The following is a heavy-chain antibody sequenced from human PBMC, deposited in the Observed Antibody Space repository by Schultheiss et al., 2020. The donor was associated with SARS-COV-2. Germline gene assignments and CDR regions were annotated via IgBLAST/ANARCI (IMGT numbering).Heavy chain of an antibody. D-gene: IGHD3-16*01. J-gene: IGHJ4*02. Sequence: ASVKVSCKASDYTFTSNGISWVRQAPGQGLEWMGWISPYNENTNYAQKFQGRVTMTTDTSTNTAYMELRSLRSDDTAVYYCARDKDYGYFDYWGQGTLVTVSS. CDR1: DYTFTSNG. V-gene: IGHV1-18*01. CDR3: ARDKDYGYFDY. CDR2: ISPYNENT.